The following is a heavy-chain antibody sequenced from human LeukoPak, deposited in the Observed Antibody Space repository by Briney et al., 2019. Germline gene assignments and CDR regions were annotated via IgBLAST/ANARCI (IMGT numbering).Heavy chain of an antibody. Sequence: GGSLGLSCAASGFTFDDYAMHWVRQAPGKGLEWVSGISWNSGSIGYADSVKGRFTISRDNAKNSLYLQMNSLRAEDMALYYCAKGSSGWYKVPFDYWGQGTLVTVSS. CDR1: GFTFDDYA. CDR3: AKGSSGWYKVPFDY. CDR2: ISWNSGSI. J-gene: IGHJ4*02. V-gene: IGHV3-9*03. D-gene: IGHD6-19*01.